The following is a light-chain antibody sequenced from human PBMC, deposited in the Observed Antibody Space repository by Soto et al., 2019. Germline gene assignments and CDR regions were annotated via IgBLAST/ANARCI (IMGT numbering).Light chain of an antibody. CDR1: QSISGTY. V-gene: IGKV3-20*01. J-gene: IGKJ2*01. CDR3: QVYGNSPMYT. CDR2: GAS. Sequence: EIVLTQSPGTLSLSPGERATLSCRASQSISGTYFTWLQHKPGQAPRLLVYGASSRATGIPDRFSGSGSGTDFTLTISRLEPEDFAVYYCQVYGNSPMYTFGQGTRLEIK.